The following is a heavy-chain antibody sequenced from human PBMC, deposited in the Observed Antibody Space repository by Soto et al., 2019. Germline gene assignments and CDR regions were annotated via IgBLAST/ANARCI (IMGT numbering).Heavy chain of an antibody. J-gene: IGHJ6*03. CDR1: GYTFTSYG. Sequence: ASVKVSCKASGYTFTSYGISWVRQAPGQGLEWMGWISAYNGNTNYAQRLQGRVTMTTDTSTSTAYMEMRSLRSDDTAVYYYARDCWLEGGYDSDLDYYYMDVWGKGTTVTVSS. CDR3: ARDCWLEGGYDSDLDYYYMDV. V-gene: IGHV1-18*01. D-gene: IGHD5-12*01. CDR2: ISAYNGNT.